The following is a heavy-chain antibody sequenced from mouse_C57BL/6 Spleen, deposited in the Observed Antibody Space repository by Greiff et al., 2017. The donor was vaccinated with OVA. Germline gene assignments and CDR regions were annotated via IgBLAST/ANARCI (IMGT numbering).Heavy chain of an antibody. CDR1: GFTFSSYA. D-gene: IGHD2-1*01. V-gene: IGHV5-4*01. CDR2: ISDGGSYT. J-gene: IGHJ4*01. Sequence: EVQLVESGGGLVKPGGSLKLSCAASGFTFSSYAMSWVRQTPEKRLEWVATISDGGSYTYYPDNVKGRFTISRDNAKNNLYLQMSHLKSEDTAMYYCARDGGNAAMDYWGQGTSVTVSS. CDR3: ARDGGNAAMDY.